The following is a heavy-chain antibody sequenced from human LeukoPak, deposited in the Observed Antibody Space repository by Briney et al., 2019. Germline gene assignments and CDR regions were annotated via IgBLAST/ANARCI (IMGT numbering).Heavy chain of an antibody. Sequence: GGSPRLSCAASGFTFSSYGMHWVRQAPGKGLDWVAFKRYDGRNKYYADSVKGRFTISRDNSKNSLYLQMNRLRDEDTAVYYCARMLAFDIWGQGTMVTVSS. J-gene: IGHJ3*02. D-gene: IGHD2-8*01. CDR1: GFTFSSYG. CDR2: KRYDGRNK. V-gene: IGHV3-30*02. CDR3: ARMLAFDI.